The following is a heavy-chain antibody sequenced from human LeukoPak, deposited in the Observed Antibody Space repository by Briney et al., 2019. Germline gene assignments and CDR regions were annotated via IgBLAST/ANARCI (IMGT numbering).Heavy chain of an antibody. CDR3: ARRAARPERYFDY. J-gene: IGHJ4*02. D-gene: IGHD6-6*01. CDR1: GGSISSSSYY. V-gene: IGHV4-39*01. CDR2: IYYSGST. Sequence: PSETLSLTCTVSGGSISSSSYYWGWIRQPPGKGLEWIGSIYYSGSTYYNPSLTSRVTISVDTSKNQFSLKLSSVTAADTAVYYCARRAARPERYFDYWGQGTLVTVSS.